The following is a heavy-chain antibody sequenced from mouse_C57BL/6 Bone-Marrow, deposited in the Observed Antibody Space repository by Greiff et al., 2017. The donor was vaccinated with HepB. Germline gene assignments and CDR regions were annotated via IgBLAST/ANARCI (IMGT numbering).Heavy chain of an antibody. V-gene: IGHV1-82*01. D-gene: IGHD3-2*02. CDR2: IYPGDGDT. J-gene: IGHJ2*01. CDR3: ARLTAQATFDFDY. Sequence: QVQLQQSGPELVKPGASVKISCKASGYAFSSSWMNWVKQRPGKGLEWIGRIYPGDGDTNYNGKFKGKATLTADKSSSTAYMQLSSLTSEDSAVYFCARLTAQATFDFDYWGQGTTLTVSS. CDR1: GYAFSSSW.